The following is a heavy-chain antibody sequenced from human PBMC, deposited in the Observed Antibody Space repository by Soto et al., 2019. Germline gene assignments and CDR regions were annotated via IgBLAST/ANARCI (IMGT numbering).Heavy chain of an antibody. Sequence: QVQLVQSEAEVKKPGSSVKVSCKAVGGTFNSFAINWVRQAPGLGLEWMGGIIPIVGTATYAQKFQGRVTIAADESTSTSYMEMSSLRSEDTAVYYCALGLGGDYWGQGTRVTVSS. CDR3: ALGLGGDY. J-gene: IGHJ4*02. D-gene: IGHD5-18*01. CDR2: IIPIVGTA. V-gene: IGHV1-69*01. CDR1: GGTFNSFA.